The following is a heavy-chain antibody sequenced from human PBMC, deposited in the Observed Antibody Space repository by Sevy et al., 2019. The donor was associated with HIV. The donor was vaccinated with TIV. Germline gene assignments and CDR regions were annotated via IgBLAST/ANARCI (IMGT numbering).Heavy chain of an antibody. J-gene: IGHJ4*02. CDR2: MNPNSGNT. CDR1: GYTFTSYD. CDR3: ARGLGWGSISGWRY. D-gene: IGHD6-19*01. Sequence: ASVKVSCKASGYTFTSYDINWVRQATGQGLEWMGWMNPNSGNTGYAQKFQGRVTITRNTSIRTAYMELSSLRSEDTAGYYCARGLGWGSISGWRYWGQGTLVIVSS. V-gene: IGHV1-8*03.